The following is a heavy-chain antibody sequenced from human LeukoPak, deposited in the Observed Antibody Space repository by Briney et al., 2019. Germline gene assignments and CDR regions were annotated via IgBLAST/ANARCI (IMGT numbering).Heavy chain of an antibody. V-gene: IGHV4-34*01. Sequence: SETLSLTCAVYGGSFSGYYWSWIRQPPGKGLEWIGEINHSGSTNYNPSLKSRVTISEDTSKNQFSLKLSSVTAADTAVYYCARDSSGWYGGSDYWGQGTLVTVSS. J-gene: IGHJ4*02. D-gene: IGHD6-19*01. CDR3: ARDSSGWYGGSDY. CDR1: GGSFSGYY. CDR2: INHSGST.